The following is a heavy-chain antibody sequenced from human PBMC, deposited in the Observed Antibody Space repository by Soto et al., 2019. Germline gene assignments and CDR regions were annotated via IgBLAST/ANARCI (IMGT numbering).Heavy chain of an antibody. V-gene: IGHV1-69*05. CDR1: GYTFTSYD. CDR2: MIPNIGKA. Sequence: ASVKVSCKASGYTFTSYDINWVRQAPGQGLERMGGMIPNIGKADNAQKFQGRVTITTDESTSTAYMELSSLRSEDTAVYYCARETGFGTTALGYWGQGTLVTVSS. J-gene: IGHJ4*02. D-gene: IGHD1-7*01. CDR3: ARETGFGTTALGY.